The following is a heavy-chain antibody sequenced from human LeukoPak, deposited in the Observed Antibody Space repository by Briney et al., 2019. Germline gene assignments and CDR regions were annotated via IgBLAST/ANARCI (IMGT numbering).Heavy chain of an antibody. D-gene: IGHD3-22*01. CDR1: GFTFSSYG. J-gene: IGHJ4*02. V-gene: IGHV3-30*02. CDR2: IRYDGSNK. Sequence: PGGSLRLSCAASGFTFSSYGMHWVRQAPGKGLEWVAFIRYDGSNKYYADSVKGRFTISRDNSKNTLYLQMNSLRAEDTAVYYCAKDWYSKYYYDSSGYHISYFDYWGQGTLVTVSS. CDR3: AKDWYSKYYYDSSGYHISYFDY.